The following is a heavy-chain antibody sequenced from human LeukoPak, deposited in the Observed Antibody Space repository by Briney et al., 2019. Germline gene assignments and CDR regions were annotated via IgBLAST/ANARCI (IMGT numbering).Heavy chain of an antibody. Sequence: ASVKVSCKASGYSFTSNYIHWVRQAPGQGLEWMGRINPNSGGTNYAQKFQGRVTMTRDTSISTAYMELSRLRSDDTAVYYCARPLGATKDYYYGMDVWGQGTTVTVSS. D-gene: IGHD1-26*01. CDR1: GYSFTSNY. V-gene: IGHV1-2*06. CDR3: ARPLGATKDYYYGMDV. CDR2: INPNSGGT. J-gene: IGHJ6*02.